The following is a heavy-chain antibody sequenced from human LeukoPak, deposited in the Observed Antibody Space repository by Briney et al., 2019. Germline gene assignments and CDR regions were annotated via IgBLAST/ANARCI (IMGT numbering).Heavy chain of an antibody. CDR1: GGSFSGYY. D-gene: IGHD6-13*01. V-gene: IGHV4-34*01. CDR3: ARGGSSWFRWYFDL. CDR2: INHSGST. Sequence: PSETLSLTCAVYGGSFSGYYWSWIRQPPGKGLEWIREINHSGSTNYNPSLKSRVAISVDTSKNQFSLKLSSVTAADTAVYYCARGGSSWFRWYFDLWGRGTLVTVSS. J-gene: IGHJ2*01.